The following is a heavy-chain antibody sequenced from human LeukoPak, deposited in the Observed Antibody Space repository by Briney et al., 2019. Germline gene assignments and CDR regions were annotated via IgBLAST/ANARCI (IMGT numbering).Heavy chain of an antibody. D-gene: IGHD6-13*01. CDR1: GFTFSRYW. CDR3: AGGISATGGG. CDR2: IDSDGSST. Sequence: PGGSLRLSCAASGFTFSRYWMHWVRQAPGKGLVWVSRIDSDGSSTGYTDSVKGRFTISRDNAKNTLYLQVNSLRAEDTAVYYCAGGISATGGGWGQGTMVTVSS. V-gene: IGHV3-74*01. J-gene: IGHJ3*01.